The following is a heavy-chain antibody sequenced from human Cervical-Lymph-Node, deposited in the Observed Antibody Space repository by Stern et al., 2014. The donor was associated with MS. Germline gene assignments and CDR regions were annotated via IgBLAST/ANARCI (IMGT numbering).Heavy chain of an antibody. CDR2: IWNDGGNK. CDR3: VREGIADIEGILDV. CDR1: GFTFGSYG. Sequence: VQLEESGGAVVQPGRSLRLSCAASGFTFGSYGMHWVRQAPGKGLDWVAIIWNDGGNKYYADSVKGRFNISRDNSKNTLFLQMISLRVEDTAVYYCVREGIADIEGILDVWGQGTTVTVSS. D-gene: IGHD6-13*01. V-gene: IGHV3-33*01. J-gene: IGHJ6*02.